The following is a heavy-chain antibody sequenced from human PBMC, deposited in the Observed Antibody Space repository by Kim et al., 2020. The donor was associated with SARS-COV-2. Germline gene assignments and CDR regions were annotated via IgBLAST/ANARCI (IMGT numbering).Heavy chain of an antibody. CDR3: ARDLGAVSIPPDY. J-gene: IGHJ4*02. D-gene: IGHD6-6*01. V-gene: IGHV4-4*02. Sequence: DTSLKSRVTISVDKSKIQFYVKLSSVPAADTAVYYCARDLGAVSIPPDYWGQGTLVTVSS.